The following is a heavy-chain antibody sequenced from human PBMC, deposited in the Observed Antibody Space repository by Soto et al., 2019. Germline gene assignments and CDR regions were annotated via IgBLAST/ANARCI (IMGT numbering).Heavy chain of an antibody. J-gene: IGHJ6*02. Sequence: TETLSLTCTVSGGSVSSGRYHWSWIRQSPVKGLEGIGYIYYTGTTNYNPSLKSRVTISVDNSKNQFYLKLTSVTAQDTALSFCASLQFSVIVGGSIPIDVWGQGTSVTVSS. CDR3: ASLQFSVIVGGSIPIDV. V-gene: IGHV4-61*01. D-gene: IGHD2-15*01. CDR1: GGSVSSGRYH. CDR2: IYYTGTT.